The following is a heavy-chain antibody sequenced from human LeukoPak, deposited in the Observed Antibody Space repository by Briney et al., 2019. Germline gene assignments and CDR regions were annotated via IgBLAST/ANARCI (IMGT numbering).Heavy chain of an antibody. CDR1: GGSISSGGYY. V-gene: IGHV4-31*03. CDR3: ARWLGYCSSTSCSYFDY. CDR2: IYYSGST. Sequence: SETLSLTCTVSGGSISSGGYYWSWIRQHPGKGLEWIGYIYYSGSTYYNPSLKSRVTISVDTSKNQFSLKLSSVTAADTAVYYCARWLGYCSSTSCSYFDYWGQGALVTVSS. J-gene: IGHJ4*02. D-gene: IGHD2-2*01.